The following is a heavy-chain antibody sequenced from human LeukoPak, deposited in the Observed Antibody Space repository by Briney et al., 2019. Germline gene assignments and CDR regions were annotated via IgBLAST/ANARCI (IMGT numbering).Heavy chain of an antibody. CDR3: AICLGWRGQQLDFYI. CDR2: ISAYNGNT. D-gene: IGHD6-13*01. J-gene: IGHJ3*02. V-gene: IGHV1-18*01. CDR1: GHSFTSYG. Sequence: ASVKVSCKASGHSFTSYGISWVRQAPGQGLEWMGWISAYNGNTNYAQKLQGRVTMTTDTSTSTAYMELRSLRFDDTAVYYCAICLGWRGQQLDFYIWGQGTMVTVSS.